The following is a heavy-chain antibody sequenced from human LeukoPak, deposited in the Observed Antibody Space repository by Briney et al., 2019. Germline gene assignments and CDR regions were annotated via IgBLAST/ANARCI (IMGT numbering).Heavy chain of an antibody. CDR1: GFTFSSYA. CDR2: IWYDGSTK. D-gene: IGHD3-22*01. J-gene: IGHJ2*01. CDR3: ARDPRGMSSGSYLPDCYFDL. Sequence: PGRSLTLSCAASGFTFSSYAMHWVRQAPGKGLEWVAVIWYDGSTKYYGDSVKGRFTISRDNSKSSLNLQMNSLRPEDTAVYFCARDPRGMSSGSYLPDCYFDLWGRGTLVTVSS. V-gene: IGHV3-33*08.